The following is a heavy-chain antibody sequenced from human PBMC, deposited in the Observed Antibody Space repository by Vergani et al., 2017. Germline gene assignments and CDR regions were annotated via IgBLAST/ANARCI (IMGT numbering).Heavy chain of an antibody. Sequence: EVQLVESGGGLVHPGGSLRLSCAASGFTVSSNYMSWVRQAPGKGLEWVSVIYSGGSTYYADSVKGRFTISRDNSKNTLYLQMNSLRAEDTAVYYCAREMWAGTTFYYYYYGMDVWGQGTTVTVSS. CDR2: IYSGGST. J-gene: IGHJ6*02. V-gene: IGHV3-66*02. CDR1: GFTVSSNY. CDR3: AREMWAGTTFYYYYYGMDV. D-gene: IGHD1-7*01.